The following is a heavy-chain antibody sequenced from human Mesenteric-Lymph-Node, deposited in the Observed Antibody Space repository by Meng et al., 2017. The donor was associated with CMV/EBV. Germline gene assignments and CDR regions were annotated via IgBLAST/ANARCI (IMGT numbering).Heavy chain of an antibody. CDR1: GYTFSDYH. Sequence: ASVKVSCKASGYTFSDYHIHWVRQAPGQGLECLGWINPNSGGTNLAQKFQGRVTMTRDTSISTAYMELSRLRSDDTAVYYCARARRYQLLYGRYYFDYWGQGTLVTVSS. J-gene: IGHJ4*02. CDR2: INPNSGGT. CDR3: ARARRYQLLYGRYYFDY. D-gene: IGHD2-2*02. V-gene: IGHV1-2*02.